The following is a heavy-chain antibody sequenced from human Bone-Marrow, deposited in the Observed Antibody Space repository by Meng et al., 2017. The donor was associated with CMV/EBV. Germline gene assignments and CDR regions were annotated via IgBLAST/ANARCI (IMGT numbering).Heavy chain of an antibody. CDR1: GFTFSSYA. Sequence: GGSLRLSCAASGFTFSSYAMHWVRQAPDKGLEWVAVISYDGSNKYYADSVKGRFTISRDNSKNTLYLQMNSLRAEDTAVYYCARASGMDVWGQGTTVTVSS. CDR3: ARASGMDV. V-gene: IGHV3-30*04. J-gene: IGHJ6*02. CDR2: ISYDGSNK.